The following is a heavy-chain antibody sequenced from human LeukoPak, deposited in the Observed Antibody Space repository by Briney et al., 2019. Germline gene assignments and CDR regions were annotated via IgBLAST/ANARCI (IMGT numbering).Heavy chain of an antibody. Sequence: ASVKVSCKASGYTFTSYGVSWVRQAPGQGLEWMGWISAYNGNTNYAQKFQGRVSMTTDTSTRTAYMELRSLRSDDTAVYYCARGLEWLTRRHNWFDPWGQGTLVTVSS. V-gene: IGHV1-18*01. CDR1: GYTFTSYG. J-gene: IGHJ5*02. CDR3: ARGLEWLTRRHNWFDP. CDR2: ISAYNGNT. D-gene: IGHD3-3*01.